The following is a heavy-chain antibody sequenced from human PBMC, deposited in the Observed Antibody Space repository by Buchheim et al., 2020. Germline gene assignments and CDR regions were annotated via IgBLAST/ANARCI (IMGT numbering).Heavy chain of an antibody. CDR3: ARDYMDYGGNSYPLDY. J-gene: IGHJ4*02. V-gene: IGHV1-69*06. D-gene: IGHD4-23*01. CDR2: IIPIFVTA. Sequence: QVQLVQSGAEVKKPGSSVKVSCKASGGTFSSYAISWVPQAPGQGLDWMGGIIPIFVTANYAPQFQGRVTITAAKSTSTAYMELSSLRSEDTAVYYCARDYMDYGGNSYPLDYWGQGTL. CDR1: GGTFSSYA.